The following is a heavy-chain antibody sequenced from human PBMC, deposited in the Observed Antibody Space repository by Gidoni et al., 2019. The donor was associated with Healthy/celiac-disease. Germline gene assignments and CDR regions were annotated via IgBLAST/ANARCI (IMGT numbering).Heavy chain of an antibody. J-gene: IGHJ4*02. CDR2: ISWNSGSI. D-gene: IGHD3-10*01. CDR1: GFTFADYA. V-gene: IGHV3-9*01. CDR3: AKDMGPDYGSGSYAPFDY. Sequence: EVQLVESGGGLVQPGRSLRLSCAASGFTFADYAMHWVRQAPGKGLELVSGISWNSGSIGYADSVKGRFTISRDNAKNSLYLQMNSLRAEDTALYYCAKDMGPDYGSGSYAPFDYWGQGTLVTVSS.